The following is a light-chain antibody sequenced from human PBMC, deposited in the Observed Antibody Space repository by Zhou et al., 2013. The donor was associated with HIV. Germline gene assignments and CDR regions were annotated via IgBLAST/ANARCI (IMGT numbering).Light chain of an antibody. CDR2: DAS. V-gene: IGKV3-11*01. CDR1: QSVSRY. Sequence: EIVLTQSPATLSLSPGERATLSCRASQSVSRYLAWYQQKSGQAPRLLIYDASKRATGIPARFSGSGFGTDFTLTISSLEPEDIAVYYCQQRSNWPITFGQGTRLEIQ. J-gene: IGKJ5*01. CDR3: QQRSNWPIT.